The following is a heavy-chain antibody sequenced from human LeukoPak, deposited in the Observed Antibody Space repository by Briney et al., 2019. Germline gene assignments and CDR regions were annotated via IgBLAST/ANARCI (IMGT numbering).Heavy chain of an antibody. CDR2: INHSGST. D-gene: IGHD6-19*01. CDR1: GGSFSGYY. CDR3: AETGRSGWYYFDY. V-gene: IGHV4-34*01. J-gene: IGHJ4*02. Sequence: SETLSLTCAVYGGSFSGYYWSWIRQPPGKGLEWIGEINHSGSTNYNPSLKSRVTISVDTSKNQFSLKLSSVTAADTAVYYCAETGRSGWYYFDYWGQGTLGTVSS.